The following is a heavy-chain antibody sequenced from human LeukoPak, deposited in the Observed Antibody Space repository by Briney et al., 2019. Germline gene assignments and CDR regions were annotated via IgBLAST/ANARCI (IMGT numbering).Heavy chain of an antibody. J-gene: IGHJ5*02. CDR3: ARRTYSSTSSWFDP. CDR1: GFTFSNYW. CDR2: IYYSGST. Sequence: GSLRLSCAASGFTFSNYWMSWVRQPPGKGLEWIGSIYYSGSTYYNPSLKSRVTISVDTSKNQFSLKLSSVTAADTAVYYCARRTYSSTSSWFDPWGQGTLVTVSS. V-gene: IGHV4-39*01. D-gene: IGHD2-2*01.